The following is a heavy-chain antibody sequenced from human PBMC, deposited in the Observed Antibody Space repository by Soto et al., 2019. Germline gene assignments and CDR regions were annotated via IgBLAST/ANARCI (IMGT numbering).Heavy chain of an antibody. Sequence: EVQLVKSRGGLVKPGGSLRLSCAASGFAFNTYTMNWVRQAPGKGLEWVSSIGWSATDMYYADSVRGRFTISRDNAENSLYLQMNSLRAEDTAVYYCVGGDHRGYWGQGTLVTVSS. J-gene: IGHJ4*02. CDR1: GFAFNTYT. CDR3: VGGDHRGY. D-gene: IGHD4-17*01. CDR2: IGWSATDM. V-gene: IGHV3-21*01.